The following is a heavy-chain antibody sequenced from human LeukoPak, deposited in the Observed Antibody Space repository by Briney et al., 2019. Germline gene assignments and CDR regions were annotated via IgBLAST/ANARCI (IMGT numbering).Heavy chain of an antibody. CDR2: INHSGST. Sequence: SETLSLTCAVYGGSFSGYYWSWIRQPPGKGLEWIGEINHSGSTNYNPSLKGRVTISVDTSKNQFSLKLSSVTAADTAVYYCARSPTRAFDIWGQGTMVTVSS. V-gene: IGHV4-34*01. CDR1: GGSFSGYY. CDR3: ARSPTRAFDI. J-gene: IGHJ3*02.